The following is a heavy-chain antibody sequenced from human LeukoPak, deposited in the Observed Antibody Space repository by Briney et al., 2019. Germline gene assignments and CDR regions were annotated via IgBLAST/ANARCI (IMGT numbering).Heavy chain of an antibody. V-gene: IGHV4-61*02. J-gene: IGHJ5*02. CDR2: FYASGST. CDR3: ARDSTFYVATNWFDP. Sequence: SETLSLTCTVSGGSISSGGYFWSWIRQPAGKGLEWIGRFYASGSTNYNPSLKSRVTISVDTSKNQFSLKLSSVTAADTAVYYCARDSTFYVATNWFDPWGQGTLVTVSS. D-gene: IGHD2/OR15-2a*01. CDR1: GGSISSGGYF.